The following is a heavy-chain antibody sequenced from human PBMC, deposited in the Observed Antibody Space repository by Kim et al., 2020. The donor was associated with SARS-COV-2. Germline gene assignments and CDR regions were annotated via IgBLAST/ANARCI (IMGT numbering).Heavy chain of an antibody. Sequence: GGSLRLSCAASGFTFSSYSMNWVRQAPGKRLEWVSYISSSSSTIYYADSVKGRFTISRDNAKNSLYLQMNSLRDEDTAVYYCARGSWELLRYYYYGMDVWGQGTTVTVSS. D-gene: IGHD1-26*01. V-gene: IGHV3-48*02. CDR3: ARGSWELLRYYYYGMDV. CDR1: GFTFSSYS. CDR2: ISSSSSTI. J-gene: IGHJ6*02.